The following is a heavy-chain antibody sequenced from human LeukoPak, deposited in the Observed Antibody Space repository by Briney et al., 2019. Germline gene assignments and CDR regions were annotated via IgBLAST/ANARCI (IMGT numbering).Heavy chain of an antibody. Sequence: PGGSLRLSCTASGFTFSIFGMHWVRQAPGKGLEWVSSISSSSSYIYYADSVKGRFTISRDNAKNSLYLQMNSLRAEDTAVYYCARDLGYCSSTSCYPAGDYWGQGTLVTVSS. CDR2: ISSSSSYI. J-gene: IGHJ4*02. CDR3: ARDLGYCSSTSCYPAGDY. V-gene: IGHV3-21*01. D-gene: IGHD2-2*01. CDR1: GFTFSIFG.